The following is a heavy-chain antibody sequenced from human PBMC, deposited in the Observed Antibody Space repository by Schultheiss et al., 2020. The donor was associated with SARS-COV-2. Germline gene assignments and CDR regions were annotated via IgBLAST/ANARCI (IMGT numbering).Heavy chain of an antibody. CDR2: IYHSEST. D-gene: IGHD2-15*01. V-gene: IGHV4-61*01. Sequence: SETLSLTCTVSGGSVSSGSYYWSWIRQPPGKGLEWIGYIYHSESTYYNPSLESRVTLSVDTSKNHFSLRLTSVTAADTAVYYCTRLSPGFCSGGTCYAWYFDLWGRGTLVTVSS. J-gene: IGHJ2*01. CDR1: GGSVSSGSYY. CDR3: TRLSPGFCSGGTCYAWYFDL.